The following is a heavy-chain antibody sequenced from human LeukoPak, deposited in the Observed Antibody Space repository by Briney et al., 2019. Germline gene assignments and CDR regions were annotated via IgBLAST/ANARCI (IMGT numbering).Heavy chain of an antibody. CDR1: EFTFSSYW. J-gene: IGHJ3*02. Sequence: GGSLRLSCVASEFTFSSYWMHWVRQAPGKGLVWVSRINGDGSGTTYADPVKGRFTISRDNAKNTLYLQMNSLRAEDTAVYYCARAPGQNHAFDIWGQGTMVTVSS. V-gene: IGHV3-74*03. CDR3: ARAPGQNHAFDI. CDR2: INGDGSGT.